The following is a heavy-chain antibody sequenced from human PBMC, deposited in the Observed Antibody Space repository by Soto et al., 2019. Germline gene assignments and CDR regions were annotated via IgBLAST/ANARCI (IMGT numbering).Heavy chain of an antibody. CDR3: AGGWRADV. CDR1: GFTFSNYA. CDR2: ISGIGDTT. D-gene: IGHD3-16*01. J-gene: IGHJ6*02. Sequence: EVQLVESGGGLVQPGGSLRLSCVASGFTFSNYAMHWVRQAPGKGLGCVSVISGIGDTTYYANSGEDRFTISRDNSKDILFLQMGMVRADDMVVYYWAGGWRADVWGQGTTVVVSS. V-gene: IGHV3-64*01.